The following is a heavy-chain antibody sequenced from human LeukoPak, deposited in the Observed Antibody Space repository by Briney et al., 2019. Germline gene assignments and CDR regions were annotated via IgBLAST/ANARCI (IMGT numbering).Heavy chain of an antibody. CDR1: GGSISSYY. J-gene: IGHJ3*02. V-gene: IGHV4-59*01. Sequence: TSETLSLTCTVSGGSISSYYWRWIRQPPGKGLEWIGYIYYSGSTNYNPSLKSRVTISVDTSKNQFSLKLSSVTAADTAVYYCAREAPGGAFDIWGQGTMVTVSS. CDR3: AREAPGGAFDI. CDR2: IYYSGST. D-gene: IGHD2-8*02.